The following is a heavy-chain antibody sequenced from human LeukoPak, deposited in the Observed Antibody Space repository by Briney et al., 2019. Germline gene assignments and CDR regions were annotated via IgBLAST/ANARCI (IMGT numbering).Heavy chain of an antibody. CDR3: AREEAYYYGSGSYYRLGFDY. D-gene: IGHD3-10*01. CDR1: GGSFSGYY. V-gene: IGHV4-34*01. J-gene: IGHJ4*02. CDR2: INHSGST. Sequence: PSETLSLTCAVYGGSFSGYYWSWIRQPPGKGLEWIGEINHSGSTNYNPSLKSRVTISVDMSKNQFSLKLSSVTAADTAVYYCAREEAYYYGSGSYYRLGFDYWGQGTLVTVSS.